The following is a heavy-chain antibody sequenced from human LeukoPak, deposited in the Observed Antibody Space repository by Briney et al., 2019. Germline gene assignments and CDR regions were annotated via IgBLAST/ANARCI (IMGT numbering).Heavy chain of an antibody. J-gene: IGHJ4*02. D-gene: IGHD3-3*01. CDR3: ARIPCYDFWSGYSLDS. Sequence: PGGSLRLSCAASGFTFSSYEMNWVRQAPGKGLEWVSFIGSSGTTIYYADSVKGRFTISRDNSKNSLYLQMDSLRAEDTAVYYCARIPCYDFWSGYSLDSWGQGTLVTVSS. V-gene: IGHV3-48*03. CDR2: IGSSGTTI. CDR1: GFTFSSYE.